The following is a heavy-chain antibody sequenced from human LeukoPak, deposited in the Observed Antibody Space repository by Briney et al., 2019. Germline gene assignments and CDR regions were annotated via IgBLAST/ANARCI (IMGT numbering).Heavy chain of an antibody. CDR2: ISYDGTNK. CDR1: GFTFSSYA. J-gene: IGHJ4*02. D-gene: IGHD3-3*01. V-gene: IGHV3-30*04. CDR3: AGAGVLRFLEWLLSPFDY. Sequence: HPGGSLRLSCAPSGFTFSSYAMHWVRQAPGKGLEWVAVISYDGTNKYYTDSVKGRFTISRYNSKNTMYLKMNSLRAEDTAVYYCAGAGVLRFLEWLLSPFDYWGQGTLVTVSS.